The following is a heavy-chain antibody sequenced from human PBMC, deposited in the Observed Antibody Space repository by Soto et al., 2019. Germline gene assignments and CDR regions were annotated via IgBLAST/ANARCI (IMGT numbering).Heavy chain of an antibody. CDR3: AKPPVWKSEHLSF. J-gene: IGHJ4*02. V-gene: IGHV3-23*01. CDR2: IRGGEYTT. Sequence: PGGSLRLSCAGSGLTLNDYTMSWVRQAPGKGLEWASSIRGGEYTTFYADSVRGRFTISRDDSKNTVSLQVNSLRVEDTALYYCAKPPVWKSEHLSFWGQGTLVTVSS. CDR1: GLTLNDYT. D-gene: IGHD3-16*01.